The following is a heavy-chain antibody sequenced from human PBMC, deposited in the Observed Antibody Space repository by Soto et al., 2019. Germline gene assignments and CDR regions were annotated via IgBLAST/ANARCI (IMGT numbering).Heavy chain of an antibody. V-gene: IGHV4-31*03. CDR2: IYYSGST. Sequence: MSLPCTFSCVTIISGGYYCSCIRKHPGKGLEWIGYIYYSGSTYYNPSLKSRVTISVDTSKNQFCLKLSSVTAADTAVYYCARTVQMVYAMGYYGMDVWGQGTTVTVSS. CDR1: CVTIISGGYY. D-gene: IGHD2-8*01. J-gene: IGHJ6*02. CDR3: ARTVQMVYAMGYYGMDV.